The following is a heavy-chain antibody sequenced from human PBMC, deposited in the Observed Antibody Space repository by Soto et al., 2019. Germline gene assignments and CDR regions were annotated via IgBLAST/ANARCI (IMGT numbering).Heavy chain of an antibody. V-gene: IGHV4-61*01. Sequence: QVQLQESGPGLVKPSETLSLTCTVSGGFVSSASYFWSWIRQPPGKEMEFIAYVYYTRTTKYSPSLKSRASISLDTSKNQFSLNLSSVTTADTAIYYCARMRFGEGPYWFDPWGQGILVTVS. D-gene: IGHD3-3*01. J-gene: IGHJ5*02. CDR3: ARMRFGEGPYWFDP. CDR2: VYYTRTT. CDR1: GGFVSSASYF.